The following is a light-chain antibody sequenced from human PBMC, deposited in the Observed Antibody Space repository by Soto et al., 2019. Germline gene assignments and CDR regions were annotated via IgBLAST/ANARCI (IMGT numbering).Light chain of an antibody. Sequence: IVMTQSPGTLSLSPGERATLSCRASQSVSSYLAWYQQKPGQAPRLLIYDASNRATGIPARFSGSGSGTDFTLTISSLEPEDFAVYYCQQRSNWLWTFGQGTKVDIK. CDR1: QSVSSY. CDR3: QQRSNWLWT. V-gene: IGKV3-11*01. J-gene: IGKJ1*01. CDR2: DAS.